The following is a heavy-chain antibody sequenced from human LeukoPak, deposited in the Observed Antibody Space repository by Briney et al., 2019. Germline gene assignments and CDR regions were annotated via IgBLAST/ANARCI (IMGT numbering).Heavy chain of an antibody. J-gene: IGHJ4*02. CDR1: GCTFSSYA. Sequence: GGALLRSCAAAGCTFSSYAMRWGRRAPGKGGEWGSVVTSRGGSTYYSDSVKGGFTIFRDNYKKKMELQMNSLRAEDTAVYYCAVIAVARRYSNYWRQGTLVTVSS. CDR3: AVIAVARRYSNY. V-gene: IGHV3-23*01. D-gene: IGHD6-19*01. CDR2: VTSRGGST.